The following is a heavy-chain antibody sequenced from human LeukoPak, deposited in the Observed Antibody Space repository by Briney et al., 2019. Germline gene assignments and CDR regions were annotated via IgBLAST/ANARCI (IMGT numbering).Heavy chain of an antibody. CDR2: ISTSGGTT. J-gene: IGHJ4*02. V-gene: IGHV3-23*01. CDR3: AKDREIVVVPAAMVY. D-gene: IGHD2-2*01. CDR1: GFTFSSYA. Sequence: PGGSLRLSCAASGFTFSSYAMSWVRQAPGKGLEWVSSISTSGGTTYYADSVKGRFTISRDNSKNTLYLQMNSLRAEDTAVYYCAKDREIVVVPAAMVYWGQGTLVTVSS.